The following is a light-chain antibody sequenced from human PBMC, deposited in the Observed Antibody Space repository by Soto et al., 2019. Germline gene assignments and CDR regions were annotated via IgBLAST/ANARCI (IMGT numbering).Light chain of an antibody. V-gene: IGKV3-15*01. Sequence: EIVMTQSPATLSVSPGERVTLSCRASQSVSSNLAWYQQKPGQAPRLLIYGASTRATGIPARFSGSGSGTDFTLTISSLQSEDFAVYYRQQYDNWPGFGPGTKVDIK. CDR3: QQYDNWPG. CDR2: GAS. CDR1: QSVSSN. J-gene: IGKJ3*01.